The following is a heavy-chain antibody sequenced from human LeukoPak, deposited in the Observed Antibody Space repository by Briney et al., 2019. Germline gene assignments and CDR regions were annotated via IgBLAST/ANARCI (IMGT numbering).Heavy chain of an antibody. CDR1: GFTFSSYA. D-gene: IGHD3-10*01. V-gene: IGHV3-64*01. Sequence: GGSLRLSCAASGFTFSSYAMHWVRQAPGKGLEYVSAISSNGGSTYYANSVKGRFTISRDNSKNTLYLQMGSLRAEDMAVYYCARVFGSGSYPPDYWGQGTLVTVSS. CDR2: ISSNGGST. J-gene: IGHJ4*02. CDR3: ARVFGSGSYPPDY.